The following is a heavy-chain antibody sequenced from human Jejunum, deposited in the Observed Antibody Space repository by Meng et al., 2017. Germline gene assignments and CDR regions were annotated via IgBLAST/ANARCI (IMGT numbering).Heavy chain of an antibody. CDR3: ARPAGYSSDWYKYFQH. CDR1: GGSFSGYY. V-gene: IGHV4-34*02. Sequence: QVRLQQWGAGLLKPSETLSLTCAVYGGSFSGYYWSWVRQSPGKELEWIAEINHSGSSNYNPSFQSRVTISVDRPRNQFSLKLSSVTAADTGVYYCARPAGYSSDWYKYFQHWGQGTLVTVSS. D-gene: IGHD6-13*01. J-gene: IGHJ1*01. CDR2: INHSGSS.